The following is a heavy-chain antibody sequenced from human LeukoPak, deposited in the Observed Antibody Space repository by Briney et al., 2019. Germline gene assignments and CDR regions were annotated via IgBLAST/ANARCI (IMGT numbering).Heavy chain of an antibody. J-gene: IGHJ4*02. Sequence: PGGSLRLSCAASGFTFSSYAMSWVRQAPGKGLEWVSAISGSGGSTYYADSVKGRFTISRDNSKNTLFLQMKSLRADDTAVYYCAKDRPVTISIFDYWGQGTLVTVSS. CDR3: AKDRPVTISIFDY. CDR2: ISGSGGST. D-gene: IGHD4-11*01. V-gene: IGHV3-23*01. CDR1: GFTFSSYA.